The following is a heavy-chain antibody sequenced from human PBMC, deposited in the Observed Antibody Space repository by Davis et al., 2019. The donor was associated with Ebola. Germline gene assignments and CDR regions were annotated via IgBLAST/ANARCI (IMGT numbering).Heavy chain of an antibody. CDR3: AKDGYGSGSYPHFDH. D-gene: IGHD3-10*01. V-gene: IGHV3-30*18. CDR2: ISYDGSNN. Sequence: GESLKISCAASGFTFSSYGMHWVRQAPGKGLEWVAVISYDGSNNYYADSVKGRFTISRDKSKNTLYLQMNSLRAEDTAVYYCAKDGYGSGSYPHFDHWGQGTLVTVSS. CDR1: GFTFSSYG. J-gene: IGHJ4*02.